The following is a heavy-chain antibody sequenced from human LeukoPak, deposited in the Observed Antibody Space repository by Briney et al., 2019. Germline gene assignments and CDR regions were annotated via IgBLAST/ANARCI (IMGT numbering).Heavy chain of an antibody. Sequence: ASVKVSCKASGYTFTGYYMHWVRQAPGQGLEWMGWINPNSGGTNYAQKFQGRVTMTRDTSISTAYMELSRLRSDDTAVYYCARYYYDSSGYPNFDYWSQGTLVTVSS. CDR1: GYTFTGYY. CDR3: ARYYYDSSGYPNFDY. J-gene: IGHJ4*02. V-gene: IGHV1-2*02. D-gene: IGHD3-22*01. CDR2: INPNSGGT.